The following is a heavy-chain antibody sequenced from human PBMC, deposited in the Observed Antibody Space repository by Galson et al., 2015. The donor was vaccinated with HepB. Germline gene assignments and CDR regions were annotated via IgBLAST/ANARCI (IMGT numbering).Heavy chain of an antibody. CDR3: AKGRIAVAGTNYYYGMDV. D-gene: IGHD6-19*01. CDR1: GFTFSSYG. J-gene: IGHJ6*02. Sequence: SLRLSCAASGFTFSSYGMHWVRQAPGKGLEWVAVISYDGSNKYYADSVKGRFTISRDNSKNTLYLQMNSLRAEDTAVYYCAKGRIAVAGTNYYYGMDVWGQGTTVTVSS. V-gene: IGHV3-30*18. CDR2: ISYDGSNK.